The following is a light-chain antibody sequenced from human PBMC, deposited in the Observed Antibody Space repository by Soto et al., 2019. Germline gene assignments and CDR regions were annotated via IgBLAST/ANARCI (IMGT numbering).Light chain of an antibody. Sequence: IWMSQSPSLLSASTGDRVTISCRMSQCISSYLAWYQQKPGKAPELLIYAASTLQSGVPSRFSGSGSGTDFTLTISSLQPEDFATYYCQQSYSTPPTFGQGTKVDIK. CDR1: QCISSY. CDR3: QQSYSTPPT. V-gene: IGKV1D-8*03. CDR2: AAS. J-gene: IGKJ1*01.